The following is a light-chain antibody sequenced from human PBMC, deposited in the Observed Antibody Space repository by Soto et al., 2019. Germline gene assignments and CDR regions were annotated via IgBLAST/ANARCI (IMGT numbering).Light chain of an antibody. Sequence: QSVLTQPASVSGSPGHSITISCTGTSSDVGAYNYVSWYQQHPGKDPKLMIFDVRNRTSGVSNRFSGSKSGNTASLTISGLQAEDDGDYYCSSYTAGSTFVFGTGTKVTVL. CDR3: SSYTAGSTFV. CDR1: SSDVGAYNY. CDR2: DVR. V-gene: IGLV2-14*01. J-gene: IGLJ1*01.